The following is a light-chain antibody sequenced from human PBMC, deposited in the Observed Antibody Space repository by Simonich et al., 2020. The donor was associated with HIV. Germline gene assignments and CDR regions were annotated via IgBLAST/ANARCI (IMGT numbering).Light chain of an antibody. CDR2: DVD. J-gene: IGLJ3*02. CDR1: SSDVGGYNY. Sequence: QSALTQPASVSGSPGQSITISCTGTSSDVGGYNYVSWYQQHPGKAPKLMIFDVDKRPSGVSDRFSGTKSGHTASLTISGLQAEDEAVYYCSSYTTSSTWVFGGGTKLTVL. CDR3: SSYTTSSTWV. V-gene: IGLV2-14*03.